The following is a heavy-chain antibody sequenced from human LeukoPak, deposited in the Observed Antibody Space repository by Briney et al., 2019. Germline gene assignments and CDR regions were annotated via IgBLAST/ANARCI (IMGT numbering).Heavy chain of an antibody. CDR1: GFTFSSYA. CDR2: ISGSGGST. V-gene: IGHV3-23*01. J-gene: IGHJ6*02. CDR3: AKDGRYCSGGSPCWVYYYGMDV. D-gene: IGHD2-15*01. Sequence: PGGALRLSCADSGFTFSSYAMSWVRQAPGKGLEWVSAISGSGGSTYYADSVKGRFTISRDNSKNTLYLQMNSLRAEDTAVYYCAKDGRYCSGGSPCWVYYYGMDVWGQGTTVTVSS.